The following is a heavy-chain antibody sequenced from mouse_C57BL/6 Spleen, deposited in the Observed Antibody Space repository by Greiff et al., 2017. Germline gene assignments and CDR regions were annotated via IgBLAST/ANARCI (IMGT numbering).Heavy chain of an antibody. CDR2: IDPSDSYN. J-gene: IGHJ3*01. CDR1: GYTFTSYW. V-gene: IGHV1-50*01. D-gene: IGHD1-1*01. CDR3: YYYGRVAY. Sequence: QVHVKQSGAELVKPGASVKLSCKASGYTFTSYWMQWVKQRPGQGLEWIGEIDPSDSYNNYNQKFKGKATLTVDTASSTAYMQLSSLTAEDSAVYYCYYYGRVAYWGQGTLVTVSA.